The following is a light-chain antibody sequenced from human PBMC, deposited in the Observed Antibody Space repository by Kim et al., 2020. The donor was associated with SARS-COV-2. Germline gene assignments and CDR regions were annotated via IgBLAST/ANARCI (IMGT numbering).Light chain of an antibody. J-gene: IGLJ2*01. CDR1: SSDVGSYNR. CDR3: SSYTSSNVV. Sequence: PGQSVTISCTGTSSDVGSYNRVSWYQQPPGTAPKLMIYEVSNRPSGVPDRFSGSKSGNTASLTISGLQAEDEADYYCSSYTSSNVVFGGGTKLTVL. V-gene: IGLV2-18*02. CDR2: EVS.